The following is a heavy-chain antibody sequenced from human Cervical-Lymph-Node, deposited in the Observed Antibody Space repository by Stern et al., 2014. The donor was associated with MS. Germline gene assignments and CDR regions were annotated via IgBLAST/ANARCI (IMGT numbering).Heavy chain of an antibody. V-gene: IGHV3-13*01. D-gene: IGHD3-3*01. J-gene: IGHJ6*02. CDR3: ARGVSYYDSWSGYVAPMSGMDV. CDR1: GFGFSAYD. CDR2: IGIAGDT. Sequence: EVQLVESGGGLVQPGGSLRLSCAASGFGFSAYDMHWVRQVIGKGLEWVSSIGIAGDTYYAGSVKGRFTISRENAKSSLHLQMNSLRAGDSAVYYCARGVSYYDSWSGYVAPMSGMDVWGQGTTVTVSS.